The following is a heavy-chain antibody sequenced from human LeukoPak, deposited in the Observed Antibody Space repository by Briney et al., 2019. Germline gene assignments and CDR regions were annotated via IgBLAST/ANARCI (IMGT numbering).Heavy chain of an antibody. CDR3: AKARYSSGLDY. Sequence: GGSLRLSCAASGFTFSTYRMAWVRQAPGKGPEWVATITEDGSGKYHVDSVRGRFTVSRGNTNKLLFLQMNSLRAEDTAVYHCAKARYSSGLDYWGQGTLVSVSS. D-gene: IGHD6-19*01. CDR1: GFTFSTYR. J-gene: IGHJ4*02. CDR2: ITEDGSGK. V-gene: IGHV3-7*01.